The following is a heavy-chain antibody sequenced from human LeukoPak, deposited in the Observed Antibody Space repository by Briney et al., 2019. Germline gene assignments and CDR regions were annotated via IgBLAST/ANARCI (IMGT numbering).Heavy chain of an antibody. V-gene: IGHV3-48*03. CDR1: GFTFSSYE. CDR3: ARDGDCGGACGNGFDI. Sequence: GGSLRLSCAASGFTFSSYEMNWVRQAPGKGLEWVSYIRSSGSTIYYADSVKGRFTISRDNAKNSLYLQMNSLRAEDTAVYYCARDGDCGGACGNGFDIWGQGTMVTVSS. CDR2: IRSSGSTI. J-gene: IGHJ3*02. D-gene: IGHD2-21*02.